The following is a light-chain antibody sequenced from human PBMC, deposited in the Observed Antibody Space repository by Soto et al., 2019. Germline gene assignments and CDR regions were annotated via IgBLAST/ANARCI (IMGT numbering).Light chain of an antibody. V-gene: IGLV2-14*01. CDR1: SSDVGGYNY. Sequence: QSALTQPASVSGSPGQSITISCTGTSSDVGGYNYVSWYQQHPGKAPKLMIYDVSSRPSGVSNRFSGSKSGNTASLTISGLQPEDEADYYCSSYTTSNTRQIVFGTGTKVTVL. CDR3: SSYTTSNTRQIV. J-gene: IGLJ1*01. CDR2: DVS.